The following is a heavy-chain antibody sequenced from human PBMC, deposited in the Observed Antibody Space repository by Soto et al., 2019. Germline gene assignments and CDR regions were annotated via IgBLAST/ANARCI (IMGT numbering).Heavy chain of an antibody. CDR3: AKKGLGSLATYCTTGDCHYAFDV. CDR2: ISGGGDGT. J-gene: IGHJ3*01. V-gene: IGHV3-23*01. Sequence: EVQLLESGGGLVRPGGSLRLSCAASGFTFYNYAMNWVRQAPGKGLEWVSTISGGGDGTYYAGSVKGRFTISRDNSRNTVYLQMISLRAEDTAVYYCAKKGLGSLATYCTTGDCHYAFDVWGQGTLVTVSS. CDR1: GFTFYNYA. D-gene: IGHD2-8*01.